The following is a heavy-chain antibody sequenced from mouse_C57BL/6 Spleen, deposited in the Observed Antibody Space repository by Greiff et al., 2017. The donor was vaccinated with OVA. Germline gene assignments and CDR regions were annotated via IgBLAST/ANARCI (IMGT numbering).Heavy chain of an antibody. CDR3: ARAPTMVTRGYYFDY. CDR2: ISDGGSYT. V-gene: IGHV5-4*03. D-gene: IGHD2-9*01. CDR1: GFTFSSYA. J-gene: IGHJ2*01. Sequence: EVKLMESGGGLVKPGGSLKLSCAASGFTFSSYAMSWVRQTPEKRLEWVATISDGGSYTYYPDNVKGRFTISRDNAKNNLYLQMSHLKSEDTAMYYCARAPTMVTRGYYFDYWGQGTTLTVSS.